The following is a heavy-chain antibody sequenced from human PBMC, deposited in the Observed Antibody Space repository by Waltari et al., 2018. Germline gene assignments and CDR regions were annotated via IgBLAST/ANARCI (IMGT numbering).Heavy chain of an antibody. CDR2: ITGSADNT. J-gene: IGHJ1*01. CDR1: GFRFSNFA. V-gene: IGHV3-23*04. D-gene: IGHD3-3*01. Sequence: EEQLVESGGGVVQSGESLRISCAASGFRFSNFAMSWVRQVPGKGLQWVSSITGSADNTYDADAVRGRFTISRDNSKNTLYLQMDGLRAEDTAIYYCAKVPYDNFWTGYFFFDLWGQGAQVTVSS. CDR3: AKVPYDNFWTGYFFFDL.